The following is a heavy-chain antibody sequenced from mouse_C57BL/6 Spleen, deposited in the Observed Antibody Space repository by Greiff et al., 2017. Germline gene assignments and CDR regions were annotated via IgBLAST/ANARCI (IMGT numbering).Heavy chain of an antibody. D-gene: IGHD1-1*01. CDR2: IWRGGST. V-gene: IGHV2-5*01. CDR3: AKNGYYYGSSYESDYFDY. Sequence: VKLQESGPGLVQPSQSLSITCTVSGFSLTSYGVHWVRQSPGKGLEWLGVIWRGGSTDYNAAFMSRLSITKDNSKSQVFFKMNSLQADDTAIYYCAKNGYYYGSSYESDYFDYWGQGTTLTVSS. J-gene: IGHJ2*01. CDR1: GFSLTSYG.